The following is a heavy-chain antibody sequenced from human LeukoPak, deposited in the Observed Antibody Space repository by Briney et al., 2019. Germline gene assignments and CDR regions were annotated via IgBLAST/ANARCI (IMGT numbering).Heavy chain of an antibody. D-gene: IGHD3-22*01. J-gene: IGHJ4*02. CDR1: GFTFSSYG. Sequence: PGGSLRLSCAASGFTFSSYGMHWVRQAPGKGLEWVAFIRYDGSNKYYADSVKGRFTISRDNSNNTLYLQMNSLRAEDTAVYYCAKHPSGGYDSSGYYYFDYWGQGTLVTVSS. CDR2: IRYDGSNK. CDR3: AKHPSGGYDSSGYYYFDY. V-gene: IGHV3-30*02.